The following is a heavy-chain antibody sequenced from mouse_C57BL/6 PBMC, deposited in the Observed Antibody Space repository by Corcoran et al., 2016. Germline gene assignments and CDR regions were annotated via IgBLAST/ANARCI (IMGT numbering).Heavy chain of an antibody. J-gene: IGHJ1*03. CDR2: INPNNGGT. CDR3: AREAYGSRGYLDV. CDR1: GYPFTDYY. D-gene: IGHD1-1*01. Sequence: EVQLQQPGTELVNPGDSVKKSCKASGYPFTDYYMNWVKQSHGQSLEWIGDINPNNGGTSYNQKFKGKGTLTVDKSSSTAYMELRSLTSEDSAVYYCAREAYGSRGYLDVGGTGTTVTVSS. V-gene: IGHV1-26*01.